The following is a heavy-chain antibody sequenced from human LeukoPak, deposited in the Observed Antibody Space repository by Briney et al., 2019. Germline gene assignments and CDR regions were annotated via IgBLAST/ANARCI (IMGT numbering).Heavy chain of an antibody. Sequence: PSETLSLTCTVSGGSISGYYWSWIRQPPGKGLEWIGEINHSGSTNYNPSLKSRVTISVDTSKNQFSLKLSSVTAADTAVYYCARGGPYGEHNNWFDPWGQGTLVTVSS. CDR1: GGSISGYY. J-gene: IGHJ5*02. D-gene: IGHD4-17*01. V-gene: IGHV4-34*01. CDR2: INHSGST. CDR3: ARGGPYGEHNNWFDP.